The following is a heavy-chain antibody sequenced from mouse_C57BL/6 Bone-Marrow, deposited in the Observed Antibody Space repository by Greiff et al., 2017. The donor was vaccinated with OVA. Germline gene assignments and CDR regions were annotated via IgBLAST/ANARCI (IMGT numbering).Heavy chain of an antibody. CDR3: TKGWLLLYYFDY. Sequence: EVQLQQSGTVLARPGASVKMSCKTSGYTFTSYWMHWVKQRPGQGLEWIGAIYPGNSDTSYNQKFKGKAKLTAVTSASTAYMELSSLTNEDAAVYYCTKGWLLLYYFDYWGQGTTLTVSS. D-gene: IGHD2-3*01. CDR2: IYPGNSDT. V-gene: IGHV1-5*01. CDR1: GYTFTSYW. J-gene: IGHJ2*01.